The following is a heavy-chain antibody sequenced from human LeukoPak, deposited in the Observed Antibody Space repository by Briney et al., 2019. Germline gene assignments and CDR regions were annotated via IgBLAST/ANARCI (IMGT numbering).Heavy chain of an antibody. CDR1: GGSISSSSYS. Sequence: PSEALSLTCTVSGGSISSSSYSWGWIRQPPGKGLEWIGTIYYSGSSDYNPSLKSRATISVDTSKTQFSLKLSSVTAADTAVYYCARFPGSAEYRHYYYMDVWGKGTTVTVSS. CDR3: ARFPGSAEYRHYYYMDV. D-gene: IGHD2-15*01. CDR2: IYYSGSS. V-gene: IGHV4-39*07. J-gene: IGHJ6*03.